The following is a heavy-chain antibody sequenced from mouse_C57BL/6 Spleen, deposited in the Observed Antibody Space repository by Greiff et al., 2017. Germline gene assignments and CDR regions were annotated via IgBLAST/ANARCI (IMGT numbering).Heavy chain of an antibody. CDR1: GFTFSSYG. J-gene: IGHJ4*01. CDR2: ISSGGSYT. V-gene: IGHV5-6*01. Sequence: EVQVVESGGDLVKPGGSLKLSCAASGFTFSSYGMYWVRQTPDKRLEWVAAISSGGSYTYYPDSVKGRFTISRDNAKNTLYLQMSSLKSEDTAMYYCAKWLLRTYAMDYWGQGTSVTVSS. CDR3: AKWLLRTYAMDY. D-gene: IGHD2-3*01.